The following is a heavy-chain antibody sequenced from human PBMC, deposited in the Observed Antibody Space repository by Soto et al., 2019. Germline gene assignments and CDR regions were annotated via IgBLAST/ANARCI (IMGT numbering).Heavy chain of an antibody. Sequence: PGGSLRLSCAASGFTFSTYAMRWVCQAPGKGLEWVSDISDSSGKTYYADSVKGRFTTSRDNSKNTLFLQMNSLRADDTAVYYCAKPYVVGGSSKYIDFWGQGTLVTVSS. V-gene: IGHV3-23*01. CDR1: GFTFSTYA. CDR3: AKPYVVGGSSKYIDF. D-gene: IGHD3-10*02. CDR2: ISDSSGKT. J-gene: IGHJ4*02.